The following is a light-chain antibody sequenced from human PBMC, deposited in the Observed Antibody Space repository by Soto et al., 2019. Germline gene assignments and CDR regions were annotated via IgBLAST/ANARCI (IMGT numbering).Light chain of an antibody. Sequence: EIVMTQSPATLSVSPGERATISCRASQSVSSNLAWYQQKPGQAPRLLIYGASTRATGIPSRFSGSGSGTEFTLTISSLQSEDFAVYYCQQYNNCLRTFGQGTKVEIK. J-gene: IGKJ1*01. CDR1: QSVSSN. V-gene: IGKV3-15*01. CDR2: GAS. CDR3: QQYNNCLRT.